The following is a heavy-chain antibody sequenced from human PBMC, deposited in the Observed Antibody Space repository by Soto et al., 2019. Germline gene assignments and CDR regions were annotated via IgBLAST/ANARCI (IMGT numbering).Heavy chain of an antibody. J-gene: IGHJ6*02. CDR3: ARKYYYGSGSKPGMDV. Sequence: VKASCKASGGSFSSYTISWGRQAPGQGLEWMGRIIPILGIANYAQKFQGRVTITADKSTSTAYMELSSLRSEDTAVYYCARKYYYGSGSKPGMDVWGQGTTVTVSS. D-gene: IGHD3-10*01. CDR2: IIPILGIA. CDR1: GGSFSSYT. V-gene: IGHV1-69*02.